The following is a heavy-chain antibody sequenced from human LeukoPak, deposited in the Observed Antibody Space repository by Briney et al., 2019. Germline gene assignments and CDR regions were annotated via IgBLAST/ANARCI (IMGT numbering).Heavy chain of an antibody. CDR1: GFTFSSYA. J-gene: IGHJ4*02. D-gene: IGHD3-16*02. CDR3: AKDVTFGGVIAMYYFDY. CDR2: ISYDGSNK. V-gene: IGHV3-30*07. Sequence: GGSLRLSCAASGFTFSSYAMHWVRQAPGKGLEWVAVISYDGSNKYYADSVKGRFTTSRDNSKNTLYLQMNSLRAEDTAVYYCAKDVTFGGVIAMYYFDYWGQGTLVTVSS.